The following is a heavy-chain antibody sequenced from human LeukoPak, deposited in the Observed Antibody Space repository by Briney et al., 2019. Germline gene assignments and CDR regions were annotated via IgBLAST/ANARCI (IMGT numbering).Heavy chain of an antibody. V-gene: IGHV3-30-3*01. CDR2: ISYDGSNK. CDR1: GFTFSSYA. CDR3: ARDLLGSSSSGY. D-gene: IGHD6-6*01. Sequence: GGSLRLSCAASGFTFSSYAMHWVRQAPGKGLEWVAVISYDGSNKYYADSVKGRFTISRDNSKNTLYLQMNSLRAEDTAVYYCARDLLGSSSSGYWGQGTLVTVSS. J-gene: IGHJ4*02.